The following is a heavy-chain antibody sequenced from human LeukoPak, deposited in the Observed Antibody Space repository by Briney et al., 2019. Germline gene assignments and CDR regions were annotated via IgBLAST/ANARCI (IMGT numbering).Heavy chain of an antibody. J-gene: IGHJ4*02. D-gene: IGHD5-24*01. CDR2: IFHSGST. Sequence: SETLSLTCAVSGYSISSGYYWGWIRQPPGKGLEWIGSIFHSGSTYYNPSLKSRVTTSVDTSKNQFSLKLSSVTAADTAVYYCARAVGGWQQSRGLAFSYFDFWGQGTLVTVSS. V-gene: IGHV4-38-2*01. CDR3: ARAVGGWQQSRGLAFSYFDF. CDR1: GYSISSGYY.